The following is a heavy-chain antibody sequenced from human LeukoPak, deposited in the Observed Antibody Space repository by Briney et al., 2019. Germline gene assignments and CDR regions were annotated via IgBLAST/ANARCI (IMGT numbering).Heavy chain of an antibody. CDR3: ATELLYCSSTSCYRSGFDY. V-gene: IGHV1-69*13. D-gene: IGHD2-2*02. Sequence: ASVKVSCKASGGTFSGYAISWVRQAPGQGLEWMGGIIPIFGTANYAQKFQGRVTITADESTSTAYMELSSLRSEDTAVYYCATELLYCSSTSCYRSGFDYWGQGTLVTVSS. J-gene: IGHJ4*02. CDR2: IIPIFGTA. CDR1: GGTFSGYA.